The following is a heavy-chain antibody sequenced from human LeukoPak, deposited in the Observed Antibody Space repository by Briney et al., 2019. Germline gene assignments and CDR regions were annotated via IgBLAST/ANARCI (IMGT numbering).Heavy chain of an antibody. CDR3: ARDFFLLWSGYYYGMDV. J-gene: IGHJ6*02. CDR2: ISYDGSNI. V-gene: IGHV3-30*04. Sequence: GGSLRLSCAASGFNFDNYAMHWVRRAPGKGLEWVSSISYDGSNIYHADSVKGRFTISRDNSKNTLYLQMNRLRAEDTAVYYCARDFFLLWSGYYYGMDVWGQGTTVTVSS. CDR1: GFNFDNYA. D-gene: IGHD3-10*01.